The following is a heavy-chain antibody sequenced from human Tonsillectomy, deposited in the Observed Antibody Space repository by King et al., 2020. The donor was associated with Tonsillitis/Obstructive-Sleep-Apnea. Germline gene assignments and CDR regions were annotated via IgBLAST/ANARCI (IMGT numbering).Heavy chain of an antibody. D-gene: IGHD3-9*01. V-gene: IGHV3-66*01. J-gene: IGHJ4*02. CDR2: IYRGGSK. CDR1: GFTVSSNY. CDR3: ARVLFSPRGFDY. Sequence: QLVQSGGGLVQPGGSLRLSCAASGFTVSSNYMSWVRQAPGKGLEWVSVIYRGGSKNYADSVKGRFTISRDNSKNTLYLQMNSLRAEDTAVYYCARVLFSPRGFDYWGQGTLVTVSS.